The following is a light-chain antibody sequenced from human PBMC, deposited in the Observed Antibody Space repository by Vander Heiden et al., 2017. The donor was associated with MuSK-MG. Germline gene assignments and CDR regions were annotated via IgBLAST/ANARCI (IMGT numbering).Light chain of an antibody. Sequence: QSALTQPASVSGSPGQSITISCTGTSSDVGGYNYVSWYQQQPGKAPKVMIYDVTNRPSGVSNRFSGSKSGNTASLTISGLQAEDEADYYCSSYTSISTWVFGGGTKLTVL. CDR2: DVT. CDR1: SSDVGGYNY. V-gene: IGLV2-14*01. J-gene: IGLJ3*02. CDR3: SSYTSISTWV.